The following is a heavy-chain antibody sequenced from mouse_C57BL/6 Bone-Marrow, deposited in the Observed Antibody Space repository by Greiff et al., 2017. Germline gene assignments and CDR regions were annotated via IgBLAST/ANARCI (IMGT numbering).Heavy chain of an antibody. D-gene: IGHD2-3*01. CDR1: GYTFTSYW. V-gene: IGHV1-64*01. Sequence: VQLQQPGAELVKPGASVKLSCKASGYTFTSYWMHWVKQRPGQGLEWIGMIHPNSGSTNYNEKFKSKATLTVDKSSSTAYMQLSSLTSEDSAVYYGARKGWLLSFDYWGQGTTLTVSS. J-gene: IGHJ2*01. CDR2: IHPNSGST. CDR3: ARKGWLLSFDY.